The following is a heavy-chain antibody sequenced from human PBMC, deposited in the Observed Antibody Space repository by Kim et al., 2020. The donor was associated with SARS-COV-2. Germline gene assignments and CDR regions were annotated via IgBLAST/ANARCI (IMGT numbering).Heavy chain of an antibody. CDR3: AITRGYGYGFFDY. D-gene: IGHD5-18*01. CDR2: TNPGDSNT. V-gene: IGHV5-51*01. Sequence: GESLKISCKGSGYSFTKYWIGWVRQMPGKGLEWVALTNPGDSNTVYSPSLRGQVSISADKSSSTAYLQWSGLKASDTAMYYCAITRGYGYGFFDYWGQGTLVTVSS. CDR1: GYSFTKYW. J-gene: IGHJ4*02.